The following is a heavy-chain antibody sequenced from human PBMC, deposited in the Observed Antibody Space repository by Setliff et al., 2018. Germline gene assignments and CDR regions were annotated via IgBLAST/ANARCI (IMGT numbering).Heavy chain of an antibody. Sequence: GSGPTLVNPTQTLTLTCTFSGFSLSTNIVGVAWIRQPPGKALEWLAVIYWDDDKRYSPSLKSRLTITKDTSKNQVVLTVTNMDPADTATYYCVHSRITRYSYGYGPFDYWGQGALVTVSS. CDR1: GFSLSTNIVG. J-gene: IGHJ4*02. V-gene: IGHV2-5*02. CDR3: VHSRITRYSYGYGPFDY. CDR2: IYWDDDK. D-gene: IGHD5-18*01.